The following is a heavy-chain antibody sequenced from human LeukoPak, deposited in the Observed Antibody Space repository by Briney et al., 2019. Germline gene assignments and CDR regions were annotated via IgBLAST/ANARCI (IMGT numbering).Heavy chain of an antibody. Sequence: GGSLRLSCAASGFTVSSNYMSWVRQAPGKGLERVSVIYSGGSTYYADSVKGRFTISRDNSKNTLYLQMNSLRAEDTAVYYCARGHRYYYDSSGYYYGFDYWGQGTLVTVSS. D-gene: IGHD3-22*01. CDR2: IYSGGST. CDR1: GFTVSSNY. J-gene: IGHJ4*02. V-gene: IGHV3-53*01. CDR3: ARGHRYYYDSSGYYYGFDY.